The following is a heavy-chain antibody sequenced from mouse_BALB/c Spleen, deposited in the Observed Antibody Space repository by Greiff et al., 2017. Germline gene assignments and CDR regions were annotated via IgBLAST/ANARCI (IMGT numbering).Heavy chain of an antibody. CDR2: IWGDGST. CDR1: GFSLTGYG. CDR3: ARDRAYYRNYYAMDY. Sequence: QVQLQQSGPGLVAPSQSLSITCTVSGFSLTGYGVNWVRQPPGKGLEWLGMIWGDGSTDYNSALKSRLSISKDNSKSQVFLKMNSLQTDDTARYYCARDRAYYRNYYAMDYWGQGTSVTVSS. V-gene: IGHV2-6-7*01. J-gene: IGHJ4*01. D-gene: IGHD2-14*01.